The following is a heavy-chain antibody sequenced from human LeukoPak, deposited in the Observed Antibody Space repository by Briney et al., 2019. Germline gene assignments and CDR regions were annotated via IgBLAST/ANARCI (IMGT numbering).Heavy chain of an antibody. CDR3: ARDPSSGYQLLPFDY. J-gene: IGHJ4*02. D-gene: IGHD2-2*01. V-gene: IGHV3-30*04. CDR2: ISYDGSNK. Sequence: GGSLRLSCAASGFTFSSYAMHWVRQAPGKGLEWVAVISYDGSNKYYADSVKGRFTISRDNSKSTLYLQMNSLRAEDTAVYYCARDPSSGYQLLPFDYWGQGTLVTVSS. CDR1: GFTFSSYA.